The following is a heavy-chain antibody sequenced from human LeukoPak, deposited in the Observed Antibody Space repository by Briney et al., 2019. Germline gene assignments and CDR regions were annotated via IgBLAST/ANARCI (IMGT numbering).Heavy chain of an antibody. CDR1: GYTFSSYG. CDR3: ARDDVAVTGALDF. CDR2: IWYDGSNK. D-gene: IGHD6-19*01. V-gene: IGHV3-33*01. Sequence: GRSLRLPCAASGYTFSSYGMHWVRQAPGKGLEWVAVIWYDGSNKYYADSVKGRFTISRDNSKNTLYLQMNSLRAEDTAVYYCARDDVAVTGALDFWGQGTLVTVSS. J-gene: IGHJ4*02.